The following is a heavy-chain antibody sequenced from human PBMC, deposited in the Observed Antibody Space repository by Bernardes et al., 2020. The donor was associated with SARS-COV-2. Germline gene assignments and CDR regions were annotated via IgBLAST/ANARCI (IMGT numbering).Heavy chain of an antibody. V-gene: IGHV1-58*02. CDR3: AADVREPVVGSEAEYFQL. Sequence: VACQASGFILISSAMQWLRQARAQRLEWIGLIVFCSGKSNYVQRFREGVTITRDMSSRTAYMGLSSLSSEDTAGYYCAADVREPVVGSEAEYFQLWGQGTLVTVSS. D-gene: IGHD2-2*01. CDR1: GFILISSA. CDR2: IVFCSGKS. J-gene: IGHJ1*01.